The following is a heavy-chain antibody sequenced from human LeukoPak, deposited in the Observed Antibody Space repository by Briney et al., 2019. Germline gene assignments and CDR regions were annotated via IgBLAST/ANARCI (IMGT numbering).Heavy chain of an antibody. CDR2: ISYDGSNK. D-gene: IGHD3-3*01. V-gene: IGHV3-30-3*01. CDR3: AREPGSLRFLEWLLPGDAFDI. J-gene: IGHJ3*02. CDR1: GFTFSSYA. Sequence: PGRSLRLSCAASGFTFSSYAMHWVRQPPGKGLEWVAVISYDGSNKYYADSVKGRFTISRDNSKNTLYLQMNSLRAEDTAVYYCAREPGSLRFLEWLLPGDAFDIWGQGTMVTVSS.